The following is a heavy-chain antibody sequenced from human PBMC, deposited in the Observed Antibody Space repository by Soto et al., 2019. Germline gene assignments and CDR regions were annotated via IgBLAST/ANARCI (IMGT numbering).Heavy chain of an antibody. CDR3: AKDRPTWNDPAERYYFDS. CDR2: ISGGGGST. D-gene: IGHD1-1*01. Sequence: EVQLLESGGGLVQPGGSLRLSCAASGFTFSAYAMSWFRQAPGKGLEWVSAISGGGGSTYYADSVKGRFTIARDNSKNTLYLQMNSLRAEDTAVYYCAKDRPTWNDPAERYYFDSGAREPWSPSPQ. J-gene: IGHJ4*02. V-gene: IGHV3-23*01. CDR1: GFTFSAYA.